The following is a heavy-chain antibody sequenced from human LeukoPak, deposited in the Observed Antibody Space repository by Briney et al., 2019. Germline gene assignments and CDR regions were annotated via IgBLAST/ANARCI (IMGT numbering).Heavy chain of an antibody. CDR1: GGSFSGYY. CDR2: INHSGST. CDR3: ARGRRRGVVPAASTFDP. J-gene: IGHJ5*02. V-gene: IGHV4-34*01. Sequence: SETLSLTCAVYGGSFSGYYWSWIRQPPGKGLEWIGEINHSGSTNYNPSLKSRVTISVDTSKNQFSLKLSSVTAADTAVYYCARGRRRGVVPAASTFDPWGQGTLVTVSS. D-gene: IGHD2-2*01.